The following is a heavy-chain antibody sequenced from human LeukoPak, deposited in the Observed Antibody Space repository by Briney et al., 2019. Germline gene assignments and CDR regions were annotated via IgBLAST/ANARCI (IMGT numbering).Heavy chain of an antibody. D-gene: IGHD2-2*01. CDR3: ARDPGDDFVVPGDP. V-gene: IGHV3-21*01. J-gene: IGHJ5*02. CDR1: GFTFSSYS. CDR2: ISSSSSYI. Sequence: GGSLRLSCAASGFTFSSYSMNWVRQAPGKGLEWVSSISSSSSYIYYADSVKGRFTISRDNAKNSLYLQMNSLRAEDTAVYYCARDPGDDFVVPGDPWGQGTLVTVSS.